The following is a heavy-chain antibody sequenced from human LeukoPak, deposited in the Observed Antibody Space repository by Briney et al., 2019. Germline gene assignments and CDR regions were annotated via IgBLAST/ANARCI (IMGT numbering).Heavy chain of an antibody. Sequence: PSETLSLTCTVSGGSIRSYYWSWIRQPPGKGLEWIGYIYYSGSTNYNPSLKSRVTISVDTSKNQFSLKLSSVTAADTAVYYCARSYYYDSSGYYSPYYMDVWGKGTTVTVSS. CDR3: ARSYYYDSSGYYSPYYMDV. D-gene: IGHD3-22*01. J-gene: IGHJ6*03. V-gene: IGHV4-59*01. CDR2: IYYSGST. CDR1: GGSIRSYY.